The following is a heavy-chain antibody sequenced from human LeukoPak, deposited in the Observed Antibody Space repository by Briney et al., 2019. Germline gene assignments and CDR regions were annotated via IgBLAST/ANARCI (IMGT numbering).Heavy chain of an antibody. J-gene: IGHJ4*02. CDR1: GLTFNSHS. V-gene: IGHV3-23*01. CDR3: AKQLGYCSDGSCYFPY. D-gene: IGHD2-15*01. CDR2: VSTNGDVT. Sequence: GGSLRLSCVASGLTFNSHSMSWVRQAPGMGLEWVSVVSTNGDVTFYADSVQGRFTISRDNSKSTLCLQMNSLRAEDTAVYYCAKQLGYCSDGSCYFPYWGQGTLVTVSS.